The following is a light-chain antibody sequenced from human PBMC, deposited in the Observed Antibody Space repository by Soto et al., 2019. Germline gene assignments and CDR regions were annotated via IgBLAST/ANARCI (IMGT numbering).Light chain of an antibody. Sequence: DIVMTQSPDSLAVSLGERATINCKSSQSVLYSSNNKNYLAWYQQKPGQPPKVLIYWASTRESGGPDRFSGSGSGTDFTLTISSLQAEDVAVYYCQQYYSTPWTFGQGTKVEIK. V-gene: IGKV4-1*01. CDR3: QQYYSTPWT. CDR2: WAS. J-gene: IGKJ1*01. CDR1: QSVLYSSNNKNY.